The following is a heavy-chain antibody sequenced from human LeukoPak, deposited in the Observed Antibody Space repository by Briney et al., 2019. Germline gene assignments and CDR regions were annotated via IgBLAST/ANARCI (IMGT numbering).Heavy chain of an antibody. CDR3: ARDNKVYSSGWYEVGY. J-gene: IGHJ4*02. CDR2: INSDGSST. Sequence: GGSLRLSCAASGFTFSSYWMHWVRQAPGKGLVWVSRINSDGSSTSYADSVKGRFTISRDNAKNSLYLQMNSLRAEDTAVYYCARDNKVYSSGWYEVGYWGQGTLVTVSS. CDR1: GFTFSSYW. D-gene: IGHD6-19*01. V-gene: IGHV3-74*01.